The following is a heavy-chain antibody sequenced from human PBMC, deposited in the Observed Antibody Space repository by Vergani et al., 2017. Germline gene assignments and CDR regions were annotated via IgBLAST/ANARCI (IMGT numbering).Heavy chain of an antibody. V-gene: IGHV3-21*01. CDR1: GFTFSSYS. CDR3: AREGTNDSSNCMYV. J-gene: IGHJ6*02. D-gene: IGHD1-1*01. CDR2: ISSRSSYI. Sequence: EVQLVESGGGLVKPGGSLRLSCAASGFTFSSYSMNWVRLAPGKVLGWVSSISSRSSYIYYAYSVKGRFTITRDNAKTSLYLQMNRLRAEDTAVYYCAREGTNDSSNCMYVWGQATTVTVYS.